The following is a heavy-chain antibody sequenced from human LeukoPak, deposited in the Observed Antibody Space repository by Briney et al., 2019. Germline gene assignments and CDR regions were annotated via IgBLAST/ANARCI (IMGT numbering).Heavy chain of an antibody. V-gene: IGHV4-59*08. CDR3: ARYRDTMIAPPYYYYGMDV. J-gene: IGHJ6*02. CDR2: IYYSGST. Sequence: SETLSLTCTVSGGSISSYYWSWIRQPPGKGLEWIGYIYYSGSTNYNPSLKSRVTISVDTSKNQFSLKLRSVTAADTAVYYCARYRDTMIAPPYYYYGMDVWGQGTTVTVSS. CDR1: GGSISSYY. D-gene: IGHD3-22*01.